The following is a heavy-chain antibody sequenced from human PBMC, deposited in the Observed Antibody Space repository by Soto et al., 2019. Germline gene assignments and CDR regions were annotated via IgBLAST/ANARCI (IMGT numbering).Heavy chain of an antibody. J-gene: IGHJ4*02. CDR3: AKDNGGGVISWFDY. CDR1: GFTFDDYT. V-gene: IGHV3-43*01. Sequence: PGGSLRVSCAASGFTFDDYTMHWVSQAPGKGLEWVSLISWDGGSTYYADSVKGRFTISRDNSKNSLYLQMNSLRTEDTALYYCAKDNGGGVISWFDYWGQGTLVTVSS. CDR2: ISWDGGST. D-gene: IGHD3-16*02.